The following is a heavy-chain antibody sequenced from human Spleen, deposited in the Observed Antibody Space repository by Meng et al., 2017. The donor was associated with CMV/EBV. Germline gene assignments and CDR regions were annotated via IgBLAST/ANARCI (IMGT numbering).Heavy chain of an antibody. J-gene: IGHJ4*02. D-gene: IGHD5-12*01. CDR1: GGSVRSGSYY. V-gene: IGHV4-61*01. CDR3: AKVLYSGYNFYFDY. Sequence: SETLSLTCSVSGGSVRSGSYYWSWIRQPPGKGLEWIGYIYHSGSTNYNLSLKSRVTISVDTSKNQFSLKLSSVTAADTAVYYCAKVLYSGYNFYFDYWGQGTLVTVSS. CDR2: IYHSGST.